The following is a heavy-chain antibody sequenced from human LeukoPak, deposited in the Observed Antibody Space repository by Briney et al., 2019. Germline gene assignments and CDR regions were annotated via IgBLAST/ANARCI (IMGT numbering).Heavy chain of an antibody. Sequence: GGSLRLSCAASGFTFSDYYMSWVRQAPGKGLEWVSGISGSGRRTYYADSVKGRFTISRDNSRNTVYLQMNILRVEDTAVYYCAKPGRDCTSGICPPDYWGQGTLVTVSS. CDR1: GFTFSDYY. J-gene: IGHJ4*02. D-gene: IGHD2-8*01. CDR3: AKPGRDCTSGICPPDY. V-gene: IGHV3-23*01. CDR2: ISGSGRRT.